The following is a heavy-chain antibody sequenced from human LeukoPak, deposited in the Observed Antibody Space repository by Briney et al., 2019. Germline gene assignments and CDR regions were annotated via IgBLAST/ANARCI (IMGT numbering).Heavy chain of an antibody. Sequence: SETLSLTCAVYGGSFSGYYWSWIRQPPVKGLEWIGEINHSGSTNYNPSLKSRVTISVDTSKNQFSLKLSSVTAADTAVYYCARASPLLLFQPYYFDYWGQGTLVTVSS. D-gene: IGHD3-10*01. CDR3: ARASPLLLFQPYYFDY. CDR2: INHSGST. J-gene: IGHJ4*02. CDR1: GGSFSGYY. V-gene: IGHV4-34*01.